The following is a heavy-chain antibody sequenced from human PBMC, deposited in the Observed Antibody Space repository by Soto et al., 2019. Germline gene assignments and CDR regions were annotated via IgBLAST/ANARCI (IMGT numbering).Heavy chain of an antibody. D-gene: IGHD2-2*01. CDR3: ARASRVVPETMLTWYFDL. J-gene: IGHJ2*01. CDR2: ISYDGSIK. V-gene: IGHV3-30-3*01. Sequence: QVQLVESGGGVVQPGRSLRLSCTASGFTFSNYAMHWVRQAPGKGLEWVVVISYDGSIKYYADSVKGRFIISRDNSKNTLYRQRNSLRAEDTAVYYCARASRVVPETMLTWYFDLWGRGTLVTVSS. CDR1: GFTFSNYA.